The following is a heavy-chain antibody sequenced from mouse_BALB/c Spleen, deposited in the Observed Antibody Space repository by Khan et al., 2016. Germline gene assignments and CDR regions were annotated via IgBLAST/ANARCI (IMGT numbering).Heavy chain of an antibody. D-gene: IGHD2-4*01. CDR2: IYYSGTI. V-gene: IGHV3-5*02. CDR1: GISITTGNYR. J-gene: IGHJ2*01. CDR3: ARDLRGGYDYDGGVYFDY. Sequence: EVQLQESGPGLVKPSQTASLTCTVTGISITTGNYRWSWIRQFPGNKLEWIGYIYYSGTITYNPSLTSRTTITTDTSKNHFFLEMNSLTAEDTATYYCARDLRGGYDYDGGVYFDYWCQGTTLTVSS.